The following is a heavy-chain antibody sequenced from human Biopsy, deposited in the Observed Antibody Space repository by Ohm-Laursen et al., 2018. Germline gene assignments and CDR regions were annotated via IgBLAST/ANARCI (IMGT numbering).Heavy chain of an antibody. V-gene: IGHV4-59*08. D-gene: IGHD2-15*01. CDR1: GDSINSSY. CDR2: ISNSGNT. Sequence: GTPSFTCTVSGDSINSSYWSWIRQAPGKGLEWIGFISNSGNTNYNPSLKSRVTISADTSKNQFSLKLGSVTVADTAVFYCARRGSGGRSFDYWGQGSLVTVSS. J-gene: IGHJ4*02. CDR3: ARRGSGGRSFDY.